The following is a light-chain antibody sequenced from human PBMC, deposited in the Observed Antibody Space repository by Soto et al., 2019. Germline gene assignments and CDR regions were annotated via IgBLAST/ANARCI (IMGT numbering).Light chain of an antibody. CDR3: CSYAGSSTLV. Sequence: QSVLTQPASMSGSPGQSITISCTGTSSDFGNFNLVSWYQQHPGTAPQLIIYEGSERPSGISNRFSGSKSGNTASLTISGLQAEDEADYYCCSYAGSSTLVFGGGTKVTVL. J-gene: IGLJ3*02. CDR1: SSDFGNFNL. V-gene: IGLV2-23*01. CDR2: EGS.